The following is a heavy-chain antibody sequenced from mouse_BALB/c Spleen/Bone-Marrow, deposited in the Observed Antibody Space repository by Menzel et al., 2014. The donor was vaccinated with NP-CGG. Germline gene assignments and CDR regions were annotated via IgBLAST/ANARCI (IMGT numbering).Heavy chain of an antibody. D-gene: IGHD1-1*01. CDR3: SRDYGGNAWFAY. Sequence: VQLKQSGAELVKPGASVKLSCTASGFKFKDTHMHWVKQRPEQGLEWIGRIDPASGATKYDPKFQGKAAITGDTSSNTAYLQRSSLTSEDTAVYYGSRDYGGNAWFAYCGQGTLVTVSA. CDR2: IDPASGAT. V-gene: IGHV14-3*02. CDR1: GFKFKDTH. J-gene: IGHJ3*01.